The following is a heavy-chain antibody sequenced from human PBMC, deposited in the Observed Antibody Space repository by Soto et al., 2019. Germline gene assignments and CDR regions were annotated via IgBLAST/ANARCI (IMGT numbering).Heavy chain of an antibody. D-gene: IGHD5-18*01. CDR2: ISAYNGNT. J-gene: IGHJ6*02. Sequence: QVQLVQSGAEVKKPGASVKVSCKASGYTFTSYGISWVRQAPGQGLEWMGWISAYNGNTNYAQKLQGRVTMTTDTSTSTAYMELRSLRSDDTAVYYCARVKYSPPYYYCYGMDFWGQGTTVTVSS. V-gene: IGHV1-18*01. CDR3: ARVKYSPPYYYCYGMDF. CDR1: GYTFTSYG.